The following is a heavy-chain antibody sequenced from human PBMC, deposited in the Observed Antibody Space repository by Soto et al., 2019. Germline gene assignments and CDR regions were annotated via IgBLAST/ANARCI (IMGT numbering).Heavy chain of an antibody. CDR2: IKSKTDGGTT. J-gene: IGHJ4*02. CDR1: GFTFSNAW. CDR3: TTYYDFWSGYSNVDY. Sequence: EVQLVESGGGLVKPGGSLRLSCAASGFTFSNAWMNWVRQAPGKGLEWVGRIKSKTDGGTTDYAAPVKGRFTISRDDSKNTLYLQMNSVKTEDTAVYYCTTYYDFWSGYSNVDYWGQGTLVTVSS. V-gene: IGHV3-15*07. D-gene: IGHD3-3*01.